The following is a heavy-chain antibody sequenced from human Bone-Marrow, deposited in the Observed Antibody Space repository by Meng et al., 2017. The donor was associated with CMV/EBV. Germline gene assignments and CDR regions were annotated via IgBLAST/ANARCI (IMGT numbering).Heavy chain of an antibody. CDR3: SSDSQAYYYDSSGYYPYNWFDP. CDR2: INPNSGGT. Sequence: AAVKVSCKASGYTFTGYYMHWVRQAPGQGLEWMGRINPNSGGTNYAQKFQGRITMTRDTSLSPAYMELSRLRSDDTAVYYCSSDSQAYYYDSSGYYPYNWFDPWGQGTLVPVSS. D-gene: IGHD3-22*01. J-gene: IGHJ5*02. CDR1: GYTFTGYY. V-gene: IGHV1-2*06.